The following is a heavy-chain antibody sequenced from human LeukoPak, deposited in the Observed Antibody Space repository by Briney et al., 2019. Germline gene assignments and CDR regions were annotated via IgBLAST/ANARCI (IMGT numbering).Heavy chain of an antibody. CDR2: ISGSGGST. Sequence: GGSLRPSCAASGFTFSSYAMSWVRQAPGKGLEWVSAISGSGGSTYYADPVKGRFTISRDNSKNTLYLQMNSLRAEDTAVYYCAKDQVTRDYAYFDYWGQGTLVTVSS. J-gene: IGHJ4*02. CDR1: GFTFSSYA. CDR3: AKDQVTRDYAYFDY. V-gene: IGHV3-23*01. D-gene: IGHD4-17*01.